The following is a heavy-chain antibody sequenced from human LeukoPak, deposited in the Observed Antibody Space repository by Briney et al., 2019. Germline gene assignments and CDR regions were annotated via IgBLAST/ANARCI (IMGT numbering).Heavy chain of an antibody. Sequence: ASVKVSCKASGYTFTGYYLHWVRQAPGQGLEWMGWIIPDSGDSNYPQKFQGRVTMTRDVSITTAYMELTRLTSDDTAVYYCARAPGIAAAGTDYWGQGTLVTVSS. J-gene: IGHJ4*02. CDR3: ARAPGIAAAGTDY. V-gene: IGHV1-2*02. CDR2: IIPDSGDS. D-gene: IGHD6-13*01. CDR1: GYTFTGYY.